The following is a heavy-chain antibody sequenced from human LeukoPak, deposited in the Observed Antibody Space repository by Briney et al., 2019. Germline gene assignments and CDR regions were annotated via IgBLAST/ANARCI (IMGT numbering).Heavy chain of an antibody. J-gene: IGHJ3*02. V-gene: IGHV4-59*01. Sequence: PSETLSLTCTVSGGSISSYYWSWIRQPPGKGLEWIGYIYYSGSTNYNPSLKSRVTISVDTPKNQFSLKLSSVTAADTAVYYCARERSAGELYAFDIWGQGTMDTVSS. D-gene: IGHD3-10*01. CDR1: GGSISSYY. CDR2: IYYSGST. CDR3: ARERSAGELYAFDI.